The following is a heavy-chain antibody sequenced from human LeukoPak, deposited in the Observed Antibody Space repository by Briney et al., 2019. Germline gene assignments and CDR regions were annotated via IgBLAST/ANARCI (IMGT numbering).Heavy chain of an antibody. D-gene: IGHD2-15*01. Sequence: ASVKVSCKASGYPFIDYYLHWVRQAPGQGLEWMGCINPNTGDTNSAQNFQGRVIMTRDTSITTAYMELSRLKSDDTALYYCASRGAGHCYDASCMGSFDLWGQGTTVAVSS. CDR2: INPNTGDT. CDR1: GYPFIDYY. V-gene: IGHV1-2*02. J-gene: IGHJ3*01. CDR3: ASRGAGHCYDASCMGSFDL.